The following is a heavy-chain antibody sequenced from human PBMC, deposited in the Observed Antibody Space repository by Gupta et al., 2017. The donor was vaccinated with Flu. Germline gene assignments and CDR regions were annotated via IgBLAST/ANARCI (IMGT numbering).Heavy chain of an antibody. CDR1: GGTFTTYA. CDR3: EGAASRVAPHDNWFGP. Sequence: QLHLVRSGAEVGTRGSPVKVRCKASGGTFTTYAINWVRQAPGQGLEWMGGIIPIFGTAKCAHDLQGSVTLAAYMATNKAYTEAIILISADTAIDYGEGAASRVAPHDNWFGPWGQGTLVTVSS. D-gene: IGHD3-3*01. V-gene: IGHV1-69*14. J-gene: IGHJ5*02. CDR2: IIPIFGTA.